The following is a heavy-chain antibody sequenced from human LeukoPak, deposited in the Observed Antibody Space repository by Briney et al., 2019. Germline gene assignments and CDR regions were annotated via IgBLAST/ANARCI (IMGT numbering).Heavy chain of an antibody. CDR3: TTVYYYGSGSYEYYFDY. CDR1: GYTLTELS. D-gene: IGHD3-10*01. Sequence: EASVKVSCKVSGYTLTELSMHWVRQAPGKGHEWMGGFDPEDGETIYAQKFQGRVTMTEDTSTATAYMELSSLRSEDTAVYYCTTVYYYGSGSYEYYFDYWGQGTLATVSS. J-gene: IGHJ4*02. V-gene: IGHV1-24*01. CDR2: FDPEDGET.